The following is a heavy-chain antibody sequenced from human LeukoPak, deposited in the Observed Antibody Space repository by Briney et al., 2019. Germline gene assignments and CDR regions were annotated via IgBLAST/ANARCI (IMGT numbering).Heavy chain of an antibody. CDR1: GGSISSYY. D-gene: IGHD3-22*01. CDR3: ARGQYDSSGYEDY. V-gene: IGHV4-59*01. CDR2: IYYSGST. J-gene: IGHJ4*02. Sequence: PSETESLTCTVSGGSISSYYWTWIRRPPGKGLEWIGYIYYSGSTNYNPSLKSRVTISVDTSKNQFSLKLSSVTAADTAVYYCARGQYDSSGYEDYWGQGTLVTVSS.